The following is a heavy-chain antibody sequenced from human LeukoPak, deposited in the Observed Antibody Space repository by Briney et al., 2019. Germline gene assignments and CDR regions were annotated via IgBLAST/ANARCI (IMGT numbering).Heavy chain of an antibody. CDR1: GFTFSGYS. CDR2: ISSSSSYI. D-gene: IGHD3-9*01. Sequence: GGSLRLSCAASGFTFSGYSINWVRQAPGKGLEWVSSISSSSSYIYYADSVKGRFTISRDNAKNSLYLQMNSLRAEDTAVYYCARGVVRYFDYWGQGALVTVSS. J-gene: IGHJ4*02. CDR3: ARGVVRYFDY. V-gene: IGHV3-21*01.